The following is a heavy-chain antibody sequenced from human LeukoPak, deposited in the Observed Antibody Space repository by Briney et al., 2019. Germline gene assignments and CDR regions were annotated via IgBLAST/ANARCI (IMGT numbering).Heavy chain of an antibody. V-gene: IGHV1-2*02. J-gene: IGHJ4*02. Sequence: ASVKVSCKASGYTFTGYYMHWVRQAPGQGLEWMGWINPNSGGTNYAQKFQGRVTMTRDTSISTAYMELSRLRSDDTAVYYCARVKQEVYQYYFDYWGQGTLVTVSS. CDR1: GYTFTGYY. CDR3: ARVKQEVYQYYFDY. D-gene: IGHD2-2*01. CDR2: INPNSGGT.